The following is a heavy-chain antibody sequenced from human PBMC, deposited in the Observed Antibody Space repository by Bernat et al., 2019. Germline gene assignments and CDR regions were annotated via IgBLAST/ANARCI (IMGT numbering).Heavy chain of an antibody. V-gene: IGHV3-74*01. J-gene: IGHJ2*01. Sequence: EVQLVESGGGLVQPGGSLRLSCVASGFTFSSHWMHWVRQAPGKGLVWVSRINSDGSSISYADSVKGRFTISRDNAKNSLYLQMNSLRAEDTAVYYCARDERYCTNGVCYTWYFDLWGRGTLMTVSS. CDR1: GFTFSSHW. D-gene: IGHD2-8*01. CDR2: INSDGSSI. CDR3: ARDERYCTNGVCYTWYFDL.